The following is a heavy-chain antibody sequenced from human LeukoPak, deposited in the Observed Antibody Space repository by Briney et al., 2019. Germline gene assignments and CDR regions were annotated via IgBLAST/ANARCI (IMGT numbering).Heavy chain of an antibody. CDR2: ISSSGSTI. Sequence: GGSLRLSCAASAFTFSRYGMHWVRQAPGKGLEWVSYISSSGSTIYYADSVKGRFTISRDNAKNSLYLQMNSLRAEDTAVYYCARLSSRRFPPTYSFDRRNYFDYWGQGTLVTVSS. D-gene: IGHD3-22*01. J-gene: IGHJ4*02. V-gene: IGHV3-48*04. CDR1: AFTFSRYG. CDR3: ARLSSRRFPPTYSFDRRNYFDY.